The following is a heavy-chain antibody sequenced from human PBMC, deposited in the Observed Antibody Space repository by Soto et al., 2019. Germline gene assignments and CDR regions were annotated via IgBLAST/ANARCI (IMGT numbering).Heavy chain of an antibody. D-gene: IGHD6-25*01. CDR3: AKDLHSSGWAAYNFDY. Sequence: SLRLSCAPSGFTFSNYGMHLIRQAPGKGLEWVALISYDGSNKYYADSVKGRFTISRDNTKNTLYLQMKSLRAEDSAVYYCAKDLHSSGWAAYNFDYWGQGTLVTVSS. CDR2: ISYDGSNK. CDR1: GFTFSNYG. J-gene: IGHJ4*02. V-gene: IGHV3-30*18.